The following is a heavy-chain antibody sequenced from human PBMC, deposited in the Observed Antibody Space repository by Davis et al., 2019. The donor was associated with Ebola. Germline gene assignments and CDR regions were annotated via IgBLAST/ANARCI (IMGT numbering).Heavy chain of an antibody. J-gene: IGHJ6*04. CDR1: GYSFTDYW. CDR3: ARHSNDYYYYYGMDV. CDR2: IYPRDSDT. V-gene: IGHV5-51*01. D-gene: IGHD2-8*01. Sequence: GESLKISCQASGYSFTDYWIGWVRQMPGKGLEWMGIIYPRDSDTRHSPSFQGQVTISADKSISTAYLKWSSLKASDTAMYYCARHSNDYYYYYGMDVWGKGTTVTVSS.